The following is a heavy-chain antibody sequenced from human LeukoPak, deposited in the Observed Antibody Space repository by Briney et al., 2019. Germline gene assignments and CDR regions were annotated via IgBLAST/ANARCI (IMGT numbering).Heavy chain of an antibody. J-gene: IGHJ5*02. V-gene: IGHV1-2*04. CDR1: GYTFTGYY. Sequence: ASVKVSCKASGYTFTGYYMHWVRQAPGQGLEWMGWINPNSGGTNYAQKFQGWVTMTRDTSISTAYMELSRLRSDDTAVYYCARSLRIAAAGTGVVGSSDWFDPWGQGTLVTVSS. CDR3: ARSLRIAAAGTGVVGSSDWFDP. D-gene: IGHD6-13*01. CDR2: INPNSGGT.